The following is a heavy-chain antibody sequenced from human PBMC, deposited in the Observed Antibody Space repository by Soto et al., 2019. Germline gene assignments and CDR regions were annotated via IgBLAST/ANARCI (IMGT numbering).Heavy chain of an antibody. CDR2: IIPIFGTA. V-gene: IGHV1-69*06. CDR1: GGTFSSYA. Sequence: QVQLVQSGAEVKKPGSSVKVSCKASGGTFSSYAISWVRQAPGQGLEWTGGIIPIFGTANYAQKFQGRVTITADKSTSTAYMELSSLRSEDTAVYYCARALYDYVWGSYRNFDYWGQGTLVTVSS. CDR3: ARALYDYVWGSYRNFDY. J-gene: IGHJ4*02. D-gene: IGHD3-16*02.